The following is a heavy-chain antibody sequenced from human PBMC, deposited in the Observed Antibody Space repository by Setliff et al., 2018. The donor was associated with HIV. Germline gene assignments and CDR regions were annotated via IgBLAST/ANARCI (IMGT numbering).Heavy chain of an antibody. Sequence: GASVKVSCKVFGYTLAALSIHWVRQAPGKGLEWMGWSNPNTGGTKYAQKFQGRVTMTMDTSITTAYMELSSLSSDDTAVYYCARDHVVCSGGTCRSEDPYYYYYMNLWGEGTTVTVSS. CDR3: ARDHVVCSGGTCRSEDPYYYYYMNL. CDR2: SNPNTGGT. CDR1: GYTLAALS. D-gene: IGHD2-15*01. V-gene: IGHV1-2*02. J-gene: IGHJ6*03.